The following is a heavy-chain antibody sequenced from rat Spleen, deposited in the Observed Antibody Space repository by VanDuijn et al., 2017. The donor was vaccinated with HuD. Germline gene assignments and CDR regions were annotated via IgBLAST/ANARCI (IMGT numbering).Heavy chain of an antibody. CDR3: STAGSFTDYYFAGGFDY. D-gene: IGHD1-6*01. Sequence: EVQLVESGGGLVQPGRSLKLSCAASGFTFSNYYMAWVRQAPTKGLEWVAYISTGGGNTYYRDSVKGRFTVSRDNEKSTLYLQMDSLRSEETATYYCSTAGSFTDYYFAGGFDYWGQGVMVTVSS. V-gene: IGHV5-27*01. CDR1: GFTFSNYY. CDR2: ISTGGGNT. J-gene: IGHJ2*01.